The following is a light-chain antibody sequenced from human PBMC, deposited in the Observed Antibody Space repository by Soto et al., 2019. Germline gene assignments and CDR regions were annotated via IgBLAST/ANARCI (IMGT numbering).Light chain of an antibody. CDR1: SGHSSYA. CDR3: QTWGTGSVV. CDR2: LNSDGSH. J-gene: IGLJ2*01. Sequence: QPVLTQSPSASASLGASVKLTCTLSSGHSSYAIAWHQQQPEKGPRYLMKLNSDGSHSKGDGIPDRFSGSSSWAERYLTISSLQDEDEADYYCQTWGTGSVVFGGGTKLTVL. V-gene: IGLV4-69*01.